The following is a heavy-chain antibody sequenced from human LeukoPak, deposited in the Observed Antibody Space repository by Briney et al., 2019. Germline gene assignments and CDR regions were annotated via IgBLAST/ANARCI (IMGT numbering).Heavy chain of an antibody. D-gene: IGHD3-10*01. V-gene: IGHV3-23*01. Sequence: GGSLRLSCAASGFTFSSYSMNWVRQAPGKGLEWVSTISGSGGSTYYADSVKGRFTISRDNSKNTLYLQMNSLRAEDTAVYYCAKDGLGYYGSGSRYYYYMDVWGKGTTVTISS. J-gene: IGHJ6*03. CDR1: GFTFSSYS. CDR2: ISGSGGST. CDR3: AKDGLGYYGSGSRYYYYMDV.